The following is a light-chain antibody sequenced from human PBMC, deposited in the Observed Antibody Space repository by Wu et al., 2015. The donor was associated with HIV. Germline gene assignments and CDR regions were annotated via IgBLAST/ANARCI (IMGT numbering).Light chain of an antibody. Sequence: EIQMTQSPSSLSASVGDRVTITCRASQGITNYLAWYQQKPGKVPKVLIYAASTLQSGAPPRFSGSGSGTDFTPTISSLQPEDVATYYCQKYNTAPWTFGQGTKVEIK. CDR1: QGITNY. V-gene: IGKV1-27*01. J-gene: IGKJ1*01. CDR2: AAS. CDR3: QKYNTAPWT.